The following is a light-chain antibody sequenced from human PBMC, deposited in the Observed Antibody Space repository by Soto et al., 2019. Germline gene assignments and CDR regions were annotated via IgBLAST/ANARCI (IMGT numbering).Light chain of an antibody. Sequence: RLTSSILRAWSRHKQRQAAILLIYKASNLETGGPSMFSGSGSGTEFTLTISSLQPDDFATYYCQQYSSYPSLTSGGGTKAAIK. V-gene: IGKV1-5*03. CDR2: KAS. CDR1: LTSSIL. J-gene: IGKJ4*01. CDR3: QQYSSYPSLT.